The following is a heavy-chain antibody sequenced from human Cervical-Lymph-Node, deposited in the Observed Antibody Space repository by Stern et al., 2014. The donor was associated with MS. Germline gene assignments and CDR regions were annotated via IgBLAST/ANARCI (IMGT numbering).Heavy chain of an antibody. D-gene: IGHD2-15*01. CDR3: ARGLGEYCSGGGCYTYYYYGLDV. CDR1: GFTFGNYG. Sequence: VQLEESGGGVVQPGKSLRLSCAASGFTFGNYGMHWVRQAPGKGLEWVAVIWYDGSQKYYADSVKGRFTISRDNSKNTLYLQMNSLRVEDTAVFYCARGLGEYCSGGGCYTYYYYGLDVWGQGTTVTVSS. V-gene: IGHV3-33*01. J-gene: IGHJ6*02. CDR2: IWYDGSQK.